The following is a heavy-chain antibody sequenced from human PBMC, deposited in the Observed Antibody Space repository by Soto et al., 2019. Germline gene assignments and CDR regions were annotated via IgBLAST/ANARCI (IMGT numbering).Heavy chain of an antibody. Sequence: PGGSLRLSCAASGFTFSSYSLNWVRQAPAKGLEWVSSISSSGSYIHYADSVKGRFTISRDNAKNSLYLQVNSLRAEDTAVYYCARSQLLDQFDYWGQGTLVTVSS. J-gene: IGHJ4*02. CDR3: ARSQLLDQFDY. V-gene: IGHV3-21*01. CDR2: ISSSGSYI. CDR1: GFTFSSYS. D-gene: IGHD6-19*01.